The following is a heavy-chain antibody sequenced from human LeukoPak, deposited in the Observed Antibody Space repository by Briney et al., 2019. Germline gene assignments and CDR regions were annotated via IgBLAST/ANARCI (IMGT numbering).Heavy chain of an antibody. V-gene: IGHV3-11*01. Sequence: NPGGSLRLSCAASGFTFSDYYMSWVRQAPGKGLEWVSYISSSGSTIYYADSVKGRFTISRDNAKNSLYLQMNSLRAEDTAVYYCARYSLCSGGSCMGTRTRPFDYWGQGTLVTVSS. CDR3: ARYSLCSGGSCMGTRTRPFDY. D-gene: IGHD2-15*01. J-gene: IGHJ4*02. CDR2: ISSSGSTI. CDR1: GFTFSDYY.